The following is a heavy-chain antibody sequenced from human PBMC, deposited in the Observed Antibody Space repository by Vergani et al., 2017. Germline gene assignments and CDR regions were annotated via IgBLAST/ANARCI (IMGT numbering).Heavy chain of an antibody. CDR3: ARVMYRDEASTGYRLEGMDI. J-gene: IGHJ6*02. V-gene: IGHV4-31*03. CDR2: IYSTGST. D-gene: IGHD3-9*01. Sequence: QVQLQEPGPGLVKPSQTLSLTCTVSGGSISSGGYYWSWIRQHPGKGLEWIGYIYSTGSTNYNPSLNSRVTMSVDTSKNQFSLKLRSVTAADTAVYFCARVMYRDEASTGYRLEGMDIWGQGTTVTISS. CDR1: GGSISSGGYY.